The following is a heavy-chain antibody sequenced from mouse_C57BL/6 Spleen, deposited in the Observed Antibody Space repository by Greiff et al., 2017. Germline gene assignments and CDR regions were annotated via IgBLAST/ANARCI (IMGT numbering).Heavy chain of an antibody. CDR1: GYSFTGYY. J-gene: IGHJ3*01. Sequence: EVQLQQSGPDLVKPGPSVKISCKASGYSFTGYYMNWVNQSPEKSLEWIGEINPSPGGTTYNQKFKAKATLTVDKSASTAYMQLKSLTSEDSAVYYFARFPGLPFAYWGQGTLVTVSA. D-gene: IGHD2-4*01. CDR2: INPSPGGT. V-gene: IGHV1-42*01. CDR3: ARFPGLPFAY.